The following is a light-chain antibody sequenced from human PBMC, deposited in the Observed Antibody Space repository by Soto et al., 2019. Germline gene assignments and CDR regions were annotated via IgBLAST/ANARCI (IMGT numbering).Light chain of an antibody. V-gene: IGKV1-6*01. CDR2: ATS. CDR3: LQDYNYPLT. J-gene: IGKJ4*01. CDR1: QGIRND. Sequence: AIQMTQSPSSLSASVRDRVTITCRASQGIRNDLGWYQQKPGKAPKLLIYATSSLQSGVPSRFSGSGSGTDFTLTISSLQPEDFATYYCLQDYNYPLTFGGGTKVEIK.